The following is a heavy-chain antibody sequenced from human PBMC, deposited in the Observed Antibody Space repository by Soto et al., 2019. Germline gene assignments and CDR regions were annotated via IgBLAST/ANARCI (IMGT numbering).Heavy chain of an antibody. J-gene: IGHJ6*02. D-gene: IGHD4-17*01. CDR1: GYTFTGYY. CDR3: ARDYGDYDYYYSGMDV. Sequence: QVQLVQSGAEVKKPGASVKVSCKASGYTFTGYYMHWVRQAPGQGLEWMGWINPNSGGTNYAQKFQGWVTMTRDTSISTAYMELSRLRSDDTAVYYCARDYGDYDYYYSGMDVWGQGTTVTVSS. CDR2: INPNSGGT. V-gene: IGHV1-2*04.